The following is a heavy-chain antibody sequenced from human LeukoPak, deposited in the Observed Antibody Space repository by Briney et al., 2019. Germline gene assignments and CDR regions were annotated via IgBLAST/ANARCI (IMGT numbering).Heavy chain of an antibody. CDR1: GFTFSSYA. V-gene: IGHV3-23*01. CDR2: ISGSAGGT. D-gene: IGHD3-10*01. CDR3: AKRGIVIRGLLIIGFHKEAYYFDS. Sequence: GGSLRLSCAASGFTFSSYAMSWVRQAPGKGLEWVSGISGSAGGTNYADSVKGRFTISRDNSMNTMYLQMNSLRAEDTAVYFCAKRGIVIRGLLIIGFHKEAYYFDSWGQGILVTVSS. J-gene: IGHJ4*02.